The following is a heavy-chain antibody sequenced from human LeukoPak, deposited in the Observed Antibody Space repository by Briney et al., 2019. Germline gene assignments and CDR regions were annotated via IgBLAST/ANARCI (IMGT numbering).Heavy chain of an antibody. CDR2: IIPILGIA. D-gene: IGHD5-18*01. J-gene: IGHJ5*02. Sequence: ASVKVSCKASGGTFSSYAISWVRQAPGQGLEWMGRIIPILGIANYAQKFQGRVTITADKSTSTAYMELSSLRSEDTAVYYCARNYRGYSSPGHWFDPWGQGTLVTVSS. CDR3: ARNYRGYSSPGHWFDP. CDR1: GGTFSSYA. V-gene: IGHV1-69*04.